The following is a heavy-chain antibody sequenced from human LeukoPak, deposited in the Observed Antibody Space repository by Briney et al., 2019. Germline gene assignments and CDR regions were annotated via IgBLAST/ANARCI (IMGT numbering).Heavy chain of an antibody. CDR1: GGSISSGSYY. Sequence: SETLSLTCTVSGGSISSGSYYWSWIRQPAGKGLEWIGRVYTSGSTNYNPSLKSRVTISADTSKNQFSLKLSSVTAADTAVYYCARNGGSGSYWGQGTLVTVSS. V-gene: IGHV4-61*02. CDR3: ARNGGSGSY. D-gene: IGHD3-10*01. CDR2: VYTSGST. J-gene: IGHJ4*02.